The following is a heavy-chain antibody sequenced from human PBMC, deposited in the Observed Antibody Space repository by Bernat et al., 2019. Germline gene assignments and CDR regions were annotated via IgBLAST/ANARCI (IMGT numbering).Heavy chain of an antibody. D-gene: IGHD3-22*01. J-gene: IGHJ5*02. V-gene: IGHV4-59*05. Sequence: QVQLQESGPGLVKPSETLSLTCTVSGGSISSYYWSWIRQPPGKGLEWIGSIYYSGSTYYNPSLKSRVTISVDTSKNQFSLKLSSVTAADTAVYYCARTDSSGPSQRPWGQGTLVTVSS. CDR1: GGSISSYY. CDR2: IYYSGST. CDR3: ARTDSSGPSQRP.